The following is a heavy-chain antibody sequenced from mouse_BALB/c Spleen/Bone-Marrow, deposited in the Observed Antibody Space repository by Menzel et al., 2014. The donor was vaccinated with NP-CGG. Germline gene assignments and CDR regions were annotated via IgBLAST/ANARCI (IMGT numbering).Heavy chain of an antibody. J-gene: IGHJ3*01. Sequence: VQLKESGGGLVKPGGSLKLSCAASGFTFSDYYMYWVRQTPEKRPEWVATISDGGTYTYYSDSVKGRFTISRDNARDNLYLQMSSLKSEDTAMYYCARDKGGYYVGGFAYWGQGTLVTVSA. CDR2: ISDGGTYT. D-gene: IGHD2-3*01. CDR1: GFTFSDYY. V-gene: IGHV5-4*02. CDR3: ARDKGGYYVGGFAY.